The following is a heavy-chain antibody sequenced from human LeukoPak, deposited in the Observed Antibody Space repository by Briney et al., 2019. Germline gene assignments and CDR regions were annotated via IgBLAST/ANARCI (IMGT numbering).Heavy chain of an antibody. V-gene: IGHV1-18*01. D-gene: IGHD1-26*01. J-gene: IGHJ6*02. CDR1: GYTFTSYG. CDR2: ISAYNGNT. Sequence: GASVKVSCKASGYTFTSYGISWVRQAPGQGLEWMGWISAYNGNTNYAQKLQGRVTMTTDTSTSTAYMELRSLRSDDTAVYYCARAQHSGSSPGGMDVWGQGTTVTVSS. CDR3: ARAQHSGSSPGGMDV.